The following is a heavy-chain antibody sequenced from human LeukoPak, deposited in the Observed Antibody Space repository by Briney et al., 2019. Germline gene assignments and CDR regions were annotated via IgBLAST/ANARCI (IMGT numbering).Heavy chain of an antibody. V-gene: IGHV3-30*18. Sequence: PGGSLRLSCAASGFTFSSYSMNWVRQAPGKGLEWVAVISYDGSNKYYADSVKGRFTISRDNSKNTLYLQMNSLRAEDTAVYYCAKDRGQLWAYFDYWGQGTLVTVSS. CDR3: AKDRGQLWAYFDY. CDR1: GFTFSSYS. D-gene: IGHD5-18*01. CDR2: ISYDGSNK. J-gene: IGHJ4*02.